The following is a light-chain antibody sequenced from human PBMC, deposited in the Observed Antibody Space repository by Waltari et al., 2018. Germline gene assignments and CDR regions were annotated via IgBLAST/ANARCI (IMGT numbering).Light chain of an antibody. CDR1: NSHLGSNF. Sequence: QSVLTQPPSASETPGQRVTISCSGSNSHLGSNFRNWYQQLPGKAPKPLLYRNNHPPAWVPDRFPGSKSGTSASRAIDGLRSEDEAVYYCASWDDSHYVFGPGTQVTVL. CDR3: ASWDDSHYV. J-gene: IGLJ1*01. V-gene: IGLV1-47*01. CDR2: RNN.